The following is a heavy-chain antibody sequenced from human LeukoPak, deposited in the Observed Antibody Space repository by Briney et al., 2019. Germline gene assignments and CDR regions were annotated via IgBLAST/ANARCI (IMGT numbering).Heavy chain of an antibody. CDR3: SRVGYCSDVECHPVRPRISFDYYTEV. V-gene: IGHV1-69*13. D-gene: IGHD2-15*01. CDR1: GGTINTYA. Sequence: GASVEVSCKASGGTINTYAVTWVRQAPGQGLEWMGKVIPVFGTTTYAQRFQGRLTITADESTNTARMELTILTSEDTGIYYCSRVGYCSDVECHPVRPRISFDYYTEVWGKGTTVRVSS. CDR2: VIPVFGTT. J-gene: IGHJ6*03.